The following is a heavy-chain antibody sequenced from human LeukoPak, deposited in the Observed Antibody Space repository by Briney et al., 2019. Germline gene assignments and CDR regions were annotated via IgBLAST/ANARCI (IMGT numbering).Heavy chain of an antibody. CDR1: GGSISSYY. D-gene: IGHD2-8*01. CDR3: ARQLGYCTNGVCSYYFDY. Sequence: PSETLSLTCTVSGGSISSYYWSWIRQPPAKGLEWIGYIYTSGSTNYNPSLKSRVTISVDTSKTQFSLKLSSVTAADTAVYYCARQLGYCTNGVCSYYFDYWGQGTLVTVSS. CDR2: IYTSGST. J-gene: IGHJ4*02. V-gene: IGHV4-4*09.